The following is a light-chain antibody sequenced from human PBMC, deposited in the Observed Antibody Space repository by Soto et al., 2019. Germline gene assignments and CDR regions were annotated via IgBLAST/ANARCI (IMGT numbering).Light chain of an antibody. CDR3: QQYGSSPLT. J-gene: IGKJ4*01. V-gene: IGKV3-20*01. Sequence: EIVLTQSPGTLSLSPGDGATLSCRARQSVSSNYLAWSQQKPGQAPKVLIYRASSRATGIPDRFSGSGSGTDFTLTISRLGPEDFAVYYCQQYGSSPLTFGGGTKVEIK. CDR1: QSVSSNY. CDR2: RAS.